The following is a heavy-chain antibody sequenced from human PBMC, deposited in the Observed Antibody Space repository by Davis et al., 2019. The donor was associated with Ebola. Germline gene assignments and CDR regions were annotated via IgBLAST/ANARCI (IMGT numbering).Heavy chain of an antibody. CDR3: ARDLLSGSSNWFDP. J-gene: IGHJ5*02. D-gene: IGHD3-10*01. Sequence: LRLSCTVSGGSISSGGYYWSWICQHPGKGLEWIGYIYYSGSTYYNTSLKSRVTISVDTSKNQYSLKLSSVTAADTAVYYCARDLLSGSSNWFDPWGQGTLVTVSS. CDR1: GGSISSGGYY. V-gene: IGHV4-31*03. CDR2: IYYSGST.